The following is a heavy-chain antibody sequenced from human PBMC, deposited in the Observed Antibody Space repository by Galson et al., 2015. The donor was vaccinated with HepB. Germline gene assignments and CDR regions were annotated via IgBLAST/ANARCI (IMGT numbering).Heavy chain of an antibody. D-gene: IGHD6-6*01. CDR1: GFTFSSYG. CDR3: AKDMRIAARPDGVDY. J-gene: IGHJ4*02. Sequence: SLRLSCAASGFTFSSYGMHWVRQAPGKGLEWVAVISYDGSNKYYADSVKGRFTISRDNSKNTLYLQMNSLRAEDTAVYYCAKDMRIAARPDGVDYWGQGTLVTVSS. V-gene: IGHV3-30*18. CDR2: ISYDGSNK.